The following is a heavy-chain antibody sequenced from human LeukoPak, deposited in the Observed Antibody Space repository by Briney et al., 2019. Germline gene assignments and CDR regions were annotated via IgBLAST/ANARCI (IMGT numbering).Heavy chain of an antibody. CDR2: IYYSGST. D-gene: IGHD3-3*01. CDR3: AIERHEVQFLEESYYYYYMDV. Sequence: PSETLSLTCTVSGGSIINSYWSWIRQPPGKGLEWIGYIYYSGSTNYNPSLQSRATISVDTSKNQFSLKLRSVTAADTAVYYCAIERHEVQFLEESYYYYYMDVWGKGTTVTVSS. CDR1: GGSIINSY. J-gene: IGHJ6*03. V-gene: IGHV4-59*01.